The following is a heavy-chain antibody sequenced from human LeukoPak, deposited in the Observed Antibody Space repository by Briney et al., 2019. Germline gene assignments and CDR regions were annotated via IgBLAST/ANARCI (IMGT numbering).Heavy chain of an antibody. CDR1: GFTFSGYG. D-gene: IGHD6-25*01. V-gene: IGHV3-30*02. J-gene: IGHJ4*02. CDR2: LSYDGSNK. Sequence: GGSLRLSCAASGFTFSGYGIHWVRQAPGKGLEWVAFLSYDGSNKFYADSVRGRFTISRDNSNNTLYLQMNILTAEDTAVYYCAAISYSGTWPVGYWGQGILVTVTA. CDR3: AAISYSGTWPVGY.